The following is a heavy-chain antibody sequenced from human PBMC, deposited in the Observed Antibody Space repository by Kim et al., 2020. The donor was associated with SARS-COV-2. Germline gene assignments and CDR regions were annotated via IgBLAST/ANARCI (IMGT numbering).Heavy chain of an antibody. CDR1: GFTFSSYA. V-gene: IGHV3-30-3*01. Sequence: GGSLRLSCAASGFTFSSYAMHWVRQAPGKGLEWVAVISYDGSNKYYADSVKGRFTISRDNSKNTLYLQMNSLRAEDTAVYYCALSQSGSYRHYFDDWGQGTLVTVSS. D-gene: IGHD1-26*01. CDR3: ALSQSGSYRHYFDD. CDR2: ISYDGSNK. J-gene: IGHJ4*02.